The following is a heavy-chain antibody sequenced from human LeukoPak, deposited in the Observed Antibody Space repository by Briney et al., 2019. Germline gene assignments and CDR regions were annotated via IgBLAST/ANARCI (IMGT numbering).Heavy chain of an antibody. CDR3: ARESDFWSGPDAFDI. CDR1: GGSTSSYY. CDR2: IYYSGGT. Sequence: SETLSLTCTVSGGSTSSYYWSWIRQPPGKGLEWIGYIYYSGGTNYNPSLKSRVTISVDTSKNQFSLKLSSVTAADTAVYYCARESDFWSGPDAFDIWGQGTMVTVSS. D-gene: IGHD3-3*01. V-gene: IGHV4-59*01. J-gene: IGHJ3*02.